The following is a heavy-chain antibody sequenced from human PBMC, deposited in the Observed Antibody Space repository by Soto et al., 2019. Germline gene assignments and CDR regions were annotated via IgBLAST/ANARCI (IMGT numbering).Heavy chain of an antibody. V-gene: IGHV4-39*01. D-gene: IGHD2-2*01. CDR3: ARHRGPYASSWFDA. CDR1: GGSISSSSYY. CDR2: IYYSGST. Sequence: KSSETLSLTCTVSGGSISSSSYYWGWIRQPPGKGLEWIGSIYYSGSTYYNPSLKSRVTISINTSKNQMSLELTSVTAADTAVYYCARHRGPYASSWFDAWGQGTLVTVSS. J-gene: IGHJ5*02.